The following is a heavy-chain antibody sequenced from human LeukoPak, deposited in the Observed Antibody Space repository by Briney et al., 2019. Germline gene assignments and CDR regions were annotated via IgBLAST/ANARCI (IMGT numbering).Heavy chain of an antibody. CDR1: GGSFSGYY. D-gene: IGHD3-3*01. J-gene: IGHJ5*02. CDR3: ARARSGYYDAPMGWFDP. V-gene: IGHV4-34*01. Sequence: SETLSLTCAVYGGSFSGYYWSWIRQPPGKGLEWIGEINHSGSTNYNPSLKSRVTISVDTSKNQFSLKLSSVTAADTAVYYCARARSGYYDAPMGWFDPWGQGTLVTVSS. CDR2: INHSGST.